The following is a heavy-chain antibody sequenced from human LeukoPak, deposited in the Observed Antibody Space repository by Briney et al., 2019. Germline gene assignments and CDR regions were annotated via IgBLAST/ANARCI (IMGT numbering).Heavy chain of an antibody. CDR2: INSDGSST. D-gene: IGHD1-26*01. CDR1: GFTFSSYW. Sequence: AGGSLRLSCAASGFTFSSYWMHWVRHAPGKGLVWVSRINSDGSSTSYADSVKGRFTISRDNAKNTLYLQMNSRRAEDTAVYYCARDRGHEGATLDYWGQGTLVTVSS. J-gene: IGHJ4*02. V-gene: IGHV3-74*01. CDR3: ARDRGHEGATLDY.